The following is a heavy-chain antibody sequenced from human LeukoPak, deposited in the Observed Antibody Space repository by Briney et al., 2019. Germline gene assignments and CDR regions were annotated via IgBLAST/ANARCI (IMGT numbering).Heavy chain of an antibody. D-gene: IGHD3-10*01. CDR2: ISYDGSNK. Sequence: GRSLRLSCAASGFSFSSYGMHWVRQAPGKGLEWVAVISYDGSNKYYADSVKGRFTISRDNSKNTLYLQMNSLRAEGTAVYYCAKDDRRMVRGVILFDYWGQGTLVTVSS. CDR3: AKDDRRMVRGVILFDY. V-gene: IGHV3-30*18. CDR1: GFSFSSYG. J-gene: IGHJ4*02.